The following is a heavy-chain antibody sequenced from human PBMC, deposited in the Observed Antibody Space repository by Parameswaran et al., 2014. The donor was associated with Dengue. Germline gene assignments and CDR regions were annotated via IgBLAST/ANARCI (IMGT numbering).Heavy chain of an antibody. CDR3: ARSTYYDFWIYYYGMDV. D-gene: IGHD3-3*01. J-gene: IGHJ6*02. CDR2: IYYSGST. V-gene: IGHV4-31*02. Sequence: RWIRQPPGKGLEWIGYIYYSGSTYYNPSLKSRVTISVDTSKNQFSLKLSSVTAADTAVYYCARSTYYDFWIYYYGMDVWGQGTTVTVSS.